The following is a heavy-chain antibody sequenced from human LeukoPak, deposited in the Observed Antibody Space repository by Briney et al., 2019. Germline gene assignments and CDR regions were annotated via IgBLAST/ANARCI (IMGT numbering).Heavy chain of an antibody. D-gene: IGHD1-26*01. CDR1: GGSIRSSSYY. V-gene: IGHV4-61*02. J-gene: IGHJ4*02. CDR2: IYTSGST. Sequence: PSETLSLTCTVSGGSIRSSSYYWGWIRQPAGKGLEWIGRIYTSGSTNYNPSLKSRVTISVDTSKNQFSLKLSSVTAADTAVYYCARGHSRRDYFDYWGQGTLVTVSS. CDR3: ARGHSRRDYFDY.